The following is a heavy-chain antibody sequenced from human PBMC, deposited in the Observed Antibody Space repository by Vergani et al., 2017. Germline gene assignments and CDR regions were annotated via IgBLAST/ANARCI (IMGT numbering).Heavy chain of an antibody. D-gene: IGHD4-17*01. V-gene: IGHV4-59*01. J-gene: IGHJ6*03. CDR3: ARVGGDYPLYYYYYYMDV. CDR2: IYYSGST. CDR1: GGSISSYY. Sequence: QVQLQESGPGLVKPSETLSLTCTVSGGSISSYYWSWIRQPPGKGLEWIGYIYYSGSTNYNPSLKSLVTISVDTSKNQFSLKLSSVTAADTAVYYCARVGGDYPLYYYYYYMDVWGKGTTVTVSS.